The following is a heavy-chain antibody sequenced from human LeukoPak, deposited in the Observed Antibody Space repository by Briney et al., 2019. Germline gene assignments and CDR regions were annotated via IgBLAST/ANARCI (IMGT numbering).Heavy chain of an antibody. CDR2: IDPKSGGT. CDR1: GYIFIGYY. CDR3: ARDPRYFDGEYYFDY. Sequence: GASVKVSCKTSGYIFIGYYMHWVRQAPGQGLEWMGWIDPKSGGTKYAQKLQGRVTMTTDTSTSTAYMELRSLRSDDTAVYYCARDPRYFDGEYYFDYWGQGTLVTVSS. D-gene: IGHD3-9*01. J-gene: IGHJ4*02. V-gene: IGHV1-2*02.